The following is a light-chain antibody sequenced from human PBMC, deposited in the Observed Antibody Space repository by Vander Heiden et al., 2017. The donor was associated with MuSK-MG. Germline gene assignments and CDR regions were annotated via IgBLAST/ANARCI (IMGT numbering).Light chain of an antibody. CDR1: QSVSSN. J-gene: IGKJ1*01. V-gene: IGKV3-15*01. Sequence: EIVMTQSPATLSVSPGDRATLSCRASQSVSSNLASYQQKPGQAPRLLIYGASTRATGNPARFSGSGSGTEFTLTISSLHSEDFTVYDSQQDKNWPGTYGQGTKVEIK. CDR2: GAS. CDR3: QQDKNWPGT.